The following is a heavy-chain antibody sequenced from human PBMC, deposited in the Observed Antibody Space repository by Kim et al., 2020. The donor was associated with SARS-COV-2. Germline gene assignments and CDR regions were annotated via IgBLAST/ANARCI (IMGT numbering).Heavy chain of an antibody. CDR3: ATSQGIVVVVAATLRNFGY. J-gene: IGHJ4*02. Sequence: GGSLRLSCTASGFTFSKYALNWVRQAPGKGLEWVSAISDRGDSTYYADSVQGRFTISRDNSKNTLYPQMNGLTADDTAEYYCATSQGIVVVVAATLRNFGYWGQGALVTVSS. CDR1: GFTFSKYA. V-gene: IGHV3-23*01. D-gene: IGHD2-15*01. CDR2: ISDRGDST.